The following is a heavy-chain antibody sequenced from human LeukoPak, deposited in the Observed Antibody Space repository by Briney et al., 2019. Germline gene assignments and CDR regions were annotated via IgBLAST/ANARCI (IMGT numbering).Heavy chain of an antibody. D-gene: IGHD3-10*01. CDR1: GHTFTGYY. Sequence: ASVKVSCKASGHTFTGYYMHWVRQAPGQGLEWMGWINPNSGGTNYAQKFQGRVTMTRDTSISTAYMELSRLRSDDTAVYYCARDYWFGELLSNFDYWGQGTLVTVSS. CDR2: INPNSGGT. V-gene: IGHV1-2*02. CDR3: ARDYWFGELLSNFDY. J-gene: IGHJ4*02.